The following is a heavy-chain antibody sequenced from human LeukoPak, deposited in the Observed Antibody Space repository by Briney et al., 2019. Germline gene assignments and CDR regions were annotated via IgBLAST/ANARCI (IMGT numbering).Heavy chain of an antibody. CDR1: GFTFSNYA. D-gene: IGHD3-9*01. CDR3: AKSVGGYFDWLPFDY. CDR2: ISGSGSAT. V-gene: IGHV3-23*01. J-gene: IGHJ4*02. Sequence: GGSLRLSCTASGFTFSNYAMSWVRQAPGKGLGWVSDISGSGSATYYVDSVKARFTISRDNSKNTLYLQMNSLRAEDTAVYYCAKSVGGYFDWLPFDYWGQGTLVTVSS.